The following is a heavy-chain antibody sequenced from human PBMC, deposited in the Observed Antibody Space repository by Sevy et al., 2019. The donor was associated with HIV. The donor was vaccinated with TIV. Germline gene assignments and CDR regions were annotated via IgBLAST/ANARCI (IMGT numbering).Heavy chain of an antibody. V-gene: IGHV3-30-3*01. CDR1: GFAFSTHA. J-gene: IGHJ4*01. CDR2: ISYEGTET. D-gene: IGHD1-26*01. CDR3: ARDGGYSVKWYPLY. Sequence: GGSLRLSCAASGFAFSTHAMHWVRQAPGKGLEWVAVISYEGTETFYAASVEGRFTISRDNSKNMLSLQINSLGPEDTAVYYCARDGGYSVKWYPLYWGHGTLVTVPS.